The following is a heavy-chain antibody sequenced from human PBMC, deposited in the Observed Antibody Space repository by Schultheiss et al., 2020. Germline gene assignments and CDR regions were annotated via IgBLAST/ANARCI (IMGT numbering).Heavy chain of an antibody. CDR3: ARVQRATISKKPHYYGMDV. CDR1: GYTFTSYY. V-gene: IGHV1-18*04. D-gene: IGHD5-12*01. Sequence: AAVKVSCKASGYTFTSYYMHWVRQAPGQGLEWMGWISAYNGNTNYAQKLQGRVTMTTDTSTSTAYMELRSLRSDDTAVYYCARVQRATISKKPHYYGMDVWGQGTTVTVSS. J-gene: IGHJ6*02. CDR2: ISAYNGNT.